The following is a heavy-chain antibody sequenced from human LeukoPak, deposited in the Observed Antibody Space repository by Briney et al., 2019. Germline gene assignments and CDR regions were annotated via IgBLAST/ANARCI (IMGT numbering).Heavy chain of an antibody. CDR3: ATYLGQPTPMVDY. V-gene: IGHV4-39*07. J-gene: IGHJ4*02. D-gene: IGHD2-8*01. CDR2: IYYSGST. Sequence: SETLSLTCTVSGGSISSSSYYWGWIRQPPGKGLEWIGSIYYSGSTYYNPSLKSRVTISVDTSKNQFSLKLSSVTAADTAVYYCATYLGQPTPMVDYWGQGTLVTVSS. CDR1: GGSISSSSYY.